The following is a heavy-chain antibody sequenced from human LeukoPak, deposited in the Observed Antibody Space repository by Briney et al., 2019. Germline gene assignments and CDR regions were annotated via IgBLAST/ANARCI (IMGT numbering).Heavy chain of an antibody. Sequence: GGSLRLSCAASGFTFGDYSMHWVRHVPGKGLVWVSYISCIGGSIDYADAVKGRFTISRDNAKNSLYLQMNILRVEDMALYYCVKSGGGAFAIWGRETMVTVSS. CDR3: VKSGGGAFAI. J-gene: IGHJ3*02. D-gene: IGHD1-26*01. CDR1: GFTFGDYS. V-gene: IGHV3-9*03. CDR2: ISCIGGSI.